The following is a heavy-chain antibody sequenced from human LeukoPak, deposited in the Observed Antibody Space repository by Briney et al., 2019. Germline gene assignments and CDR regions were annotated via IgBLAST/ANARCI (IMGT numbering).Heavy chain of an antibody. D-gene: IGHD6-13*01. CDR1: GYTFTTYA. Sequence: ASVKVSCKASGYTFTTYAMNWVRQAPGQGLEWMGWINPNSGGTNYAQKFQGRVTMTRDTSISTAYMELSRLRSDDTAVYYCARGDSSSWAQHDAFDIWGQGTMVTVSS. V-gene: IGHV1-2*02. CDR3: ARGDSSSWAQHDAFDI. CDR2: INPNSGGT. J-gene: IGHJ3*02.